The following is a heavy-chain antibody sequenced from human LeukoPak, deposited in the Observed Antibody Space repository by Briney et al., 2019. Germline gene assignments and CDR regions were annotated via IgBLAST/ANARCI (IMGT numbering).Heavy chain of an antibody. CDR2: IYSSGST. CDR3: AREIGPKYNSGFS. V-gene: IGHV4-4*07. D-gene: IGHD6-19*01. CDR1: GASISSDY. J-gene: IGHJ5*02. Sequence: SETLSLTCTVSGASISSDYWSWIRQPAGKKLEWIGRIYSSGSTNYNPSLKSRVTMSVDTSKNQFSLNLSSVTAADTAVYYCAREIGPKYNSGFSWGQGTLVTVSS.